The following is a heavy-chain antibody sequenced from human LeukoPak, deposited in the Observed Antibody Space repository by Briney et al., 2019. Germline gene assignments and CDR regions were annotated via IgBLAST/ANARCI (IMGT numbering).Heavy chain of an antibody. CDR1: GFTFSRNS. CDR3: ARMHTNDYYYYRYMDV. CDR2: IDSSSTYI. V-gene: IGHV3-21*01. J-gene: IGHJ6*03. D-gene: IGHD2-2*01. Sequence: GGSLRLSFAASGFTFSRNSMHWVRQAPGRGLDWVSSIDSSSTYIYYAESVKGRFTISRDNAKNSLYLQMNSMRAEDAAVYYCARMHTNDYYYYRYMDVWGKGTTVTVSS.